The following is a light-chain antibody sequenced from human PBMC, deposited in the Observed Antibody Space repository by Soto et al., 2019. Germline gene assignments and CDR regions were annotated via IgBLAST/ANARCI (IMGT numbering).Light chain of an antibody. CDR1: SGHSSFI. CDR3: ETWDSDTVV. J-gene: IGLJ7*02. V-gene: IGLV4-60*02. CDR2: LEGSGNY. Sequence: QPVLTQSSSASASLGSSVKLTCTLSSGHSSFIIAWHQQQPGKAPRYLMKLEGSGNYNKGSGVPDRFSGSSSGADRYLTISNLQFEDEADYYCETWDSDTVVFGGGTQLTA.